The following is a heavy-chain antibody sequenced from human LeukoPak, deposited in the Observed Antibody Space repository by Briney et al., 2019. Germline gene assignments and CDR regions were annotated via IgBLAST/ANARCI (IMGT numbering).Heavy chain of an antibody. D-gene: IGHD5-24*01. V-gene: IGHV4-59*01. J-gene: IGHJ4*02. CDR2: IYYSGST. CDR1: GGSISSYY. Sequence: ASETLSLTCTASGGSISSYYWSWIRQPPGKGLEWIGYIYYSGSTNYNPSLKSRVTVSVDTSKNQFSLKLSSVTAADTAVYYCASFRDGYNKIDYWGQGTLVTVSS. CDR3: ASFRDGYNKIDY.